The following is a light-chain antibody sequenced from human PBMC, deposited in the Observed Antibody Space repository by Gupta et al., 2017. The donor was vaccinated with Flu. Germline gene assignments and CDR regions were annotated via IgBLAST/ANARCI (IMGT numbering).Light chain of an antibody. Sequence: VSTRELAPMYCASSPCSLNRNGYSYVAWYQQKPGQSPRILIYLGSNRAAGIPDRFSGSGSGTDFTLKISRVEAEDVGVYYCKQRLQTPRTFGGGTKVDIK. J-gene: IGKJ4*01. CDR3: KQRLQTPRT. V-gene: IGKV2-28*01. CDR1: PCSLNRNGYSY. CDR2: LGS.